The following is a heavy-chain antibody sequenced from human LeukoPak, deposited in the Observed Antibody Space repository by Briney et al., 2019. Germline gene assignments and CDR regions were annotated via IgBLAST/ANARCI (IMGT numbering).Heavy chain of an antibody. Sequence: SETLSLTCTVSGGSISSYYWSWIRQPPGKGLEWIGYIYYSGSTNYNPSLKSRVTISVDTSKNQFSLKLSSVTAADTAVYYCARIFGESRRYNWFDPWGQGTLVTVSS. CDR1: GGSISSYY. CDR3: ARIFGESRRYNWFDP. D-gene: IGHD3-10*01. V-gene: IGHV4-59*01. J-gene: IGHJ5*02. CDR2: IYYSGST.